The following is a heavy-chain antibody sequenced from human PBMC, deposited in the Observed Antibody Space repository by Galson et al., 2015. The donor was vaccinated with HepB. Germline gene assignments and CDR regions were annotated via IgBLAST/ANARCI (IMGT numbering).Heavy chain of an antibody. CDR3: ARAGYSFGYYSYYYMDV. Sequence: LSLTCTVSGGSISNYYWNWIRQPAGKGLEWIGRIFISGSTNYNPSLKSRVTMSIDTSKTQFSLRLTSVTAADTAVYYCARAGYSFGYYSYYYMDVWGKGTTVTVSS. CDR2: IFISGST. CDR1: GGSISNYY. J-gene: IGHJ6*03. V-gene: IGHV4-4*07. D-gene: IGHD5-18*01.